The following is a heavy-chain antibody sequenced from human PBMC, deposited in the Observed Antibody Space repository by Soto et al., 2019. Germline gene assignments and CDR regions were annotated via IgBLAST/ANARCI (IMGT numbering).Heavy chain of an antibody. D-gene: IGHD5-12*01. Sequence: SETLSLTCTVSGGSISSYYWSWIRQPPGKGLEWIGYIYYSGSTNYNPSLKSRVTISVDTSKNQFSLKLSSVTAADTAVYYCASSVPQTSWGYSGYGPFLWGQGTLVTVSS. CDR1: GGSISSYY. CDR2: IYYSGST. CDR3: ASSVPQTSWGYSGYGPFL. V-gene: IGHV4-59*08. J-gene: IGHJ4*02.